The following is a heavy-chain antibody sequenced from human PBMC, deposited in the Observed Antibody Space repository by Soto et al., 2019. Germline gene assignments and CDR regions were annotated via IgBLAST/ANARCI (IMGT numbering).Heavy chain of an antibody. Sequence: GGSLRLSCAASGFTFSDYWMHWVRQAPGKGLVWVSRINSNGRTTSYADSVKGRFTISRDNAKNTVYLQMNSLRDEDTAVYYCAIVGRRLSWFDPWGQGTLVTLSS. CDR1: GFTFSDYW. CDR3: AIVGRRLSWFDP. CDR2: INSNGRTT. J-gene: IGHJ5*02. V-gene: IGHV3-74*01. D-gene: IGHD2-21*02.